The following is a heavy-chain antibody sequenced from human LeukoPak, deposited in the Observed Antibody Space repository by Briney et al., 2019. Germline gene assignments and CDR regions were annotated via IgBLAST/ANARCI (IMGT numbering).Heavy chain of an antibody. Sequence: ASVKVSCKASGYTFTTSYMHWVRQAPGQGLEWMGIINPSDGGTSYARKFQGRVTMTRDTSTSTVYMELSSLRSEDTALYYCAREIASSPYFDYWGQGTLVTVSS. V-gene: IGHV1-46*01. J-gene: IGHJ4*02. CDR3: AREIASSPYFDY. CDR1: GYTFTTSY. CDR2: INPSDGGT. D-gene: IGHD6-13*01.